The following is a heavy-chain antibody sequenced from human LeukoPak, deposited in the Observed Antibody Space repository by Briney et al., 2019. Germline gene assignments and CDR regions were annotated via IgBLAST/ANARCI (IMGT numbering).Heavy chain of an antibody. CDR1: GGSISSYY. Sequence: PSETLSLTCTVSGGSISSYYWSWIRQPPGKGLEWIGYIYYSGSTNYNPSLKSRVTISVDTSKNQFSLKLSSVTAADTAVYYCARSEYCRSTSCYDYYYYMDVWGKGTTVTVSS. D-gene: IGHD2-2*01. V-gene: IGHV4-59*01. J-gene: IGHJ6*03. CDR2: IYYSGST. CDR3: ARSEYCRSTSCYDYYYYMDV.